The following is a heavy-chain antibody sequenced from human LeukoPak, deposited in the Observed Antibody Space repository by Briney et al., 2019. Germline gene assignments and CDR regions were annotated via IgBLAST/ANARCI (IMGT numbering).Heavy chain of an antibody. D-gene: IGHD2-2*01. CDR1: GGSISSHY. V-gene: IGHV4-59*11. Sequence: SETLSLTCTVSGGSISSHYWSWIRQPPGKGLEWIGYIYYSGSTNYNPSLKSRVTISVDTSKNQFSLKLSSVTAADTAVYYCAKAVVVPEVDYWGQGTLVTVSS. CDR3: AKAVVVPEVDY. CDR2: IYYSGST. J-gene: IGHJ4*02.